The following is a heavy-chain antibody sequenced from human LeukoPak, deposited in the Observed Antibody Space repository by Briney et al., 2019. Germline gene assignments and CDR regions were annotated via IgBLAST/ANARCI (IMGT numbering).Heavy chain of an antibody. CDR2: IKQDGSEK. CDR1: GFTFSTYW. CDR3: ANGDGFDY. D-gene: IGHD5-24*01. Sequence: GGSLRLSCVPSGFTFSTYWMSWVRQAPGKGLEWVANIKQDGSEKYYVDSVKGRFTISRDNAKNSLYLQMNSLRAEDTAVYYCANGDGFDYWGQGTLVTVSS. V-gene: IGHV3-7*01. J-gene: IGHJ4*02.